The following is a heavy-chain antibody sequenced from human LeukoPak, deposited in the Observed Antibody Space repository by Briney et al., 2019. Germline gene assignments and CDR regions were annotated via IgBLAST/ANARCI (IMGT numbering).Heavy chain of an antibody. V-gene: IGHV1-2*06. CDR3: ARQEVADT. D-gene: IGHD6-13*01. Sequence: GASVKVSCKASGYTFTSYAMNWVRQAPGQGLEWMGRINPNSGGTDYAQRFQDRVAMTRDTSISTAFMELSRLRSDDTAVYYCARQEVADTWGQGTLVTVSS. J-gene: IGHJ5*02. CDR2: INPNSGGT. CDR1: GYTFTSYA.